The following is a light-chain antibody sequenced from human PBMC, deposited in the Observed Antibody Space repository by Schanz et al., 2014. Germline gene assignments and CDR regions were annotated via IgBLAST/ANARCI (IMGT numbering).Light chain of an antibody. J-gene: IGLJ3*02. V-gene: IGLV2-14*01. CDR2: EVS. CDR1: RSDVGDYNH. Sequence: QSVLTQPASVSGSPGQSITVSCTGTRSDVGDYNHVSWYQQHPGKVPKLMIYEVSKRPSGVPDRFSGSKSGNTASLTVSGLQAEDEADYYCSSYTSSSPWVFGGGTKLTVL. CDR3: SSYTSSSPWV.